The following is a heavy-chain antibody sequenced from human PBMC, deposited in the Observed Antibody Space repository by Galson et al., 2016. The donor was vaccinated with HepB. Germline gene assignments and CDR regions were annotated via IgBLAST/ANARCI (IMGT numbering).Heavy chain of an antibody. V-gene: IGHV4-31*03. CDR3: ARGGFIATVHYAFDAFDI. Sequence: CTVSGGSISSGVSYCSWIRQHPGKGLEWIGYNHYSGSTYYNPSLKSRVTMSVDSSKNQFSLKLSSVTAADTAMYYCARGGFIATVHYAFDAFDIWGQGTMVTVSS. CDR2: NHYSGST. CDR1: GGSISSGVSY. J-gene: IGHJ3*02. D-gene: IGHD6-13*01.